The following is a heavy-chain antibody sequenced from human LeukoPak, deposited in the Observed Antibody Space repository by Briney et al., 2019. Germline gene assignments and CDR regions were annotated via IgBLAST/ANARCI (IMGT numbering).Heavy chain of an antibody. CDR2: LNPNSGGT. V-gene: IGHV1-2*02. CDR3: ARDPATTYYYNP. J-gene: IGHJ4*02. Sequence: ASVKVSCKASGYTFTDYYMHWVRQAPGQGLEWMGWLNPNSGGTNYAQKFQGRVTMTRDTCISTVYMELSSLRSDDTAVYYCARDPATTYYYNPWGQGTLVTVSS. CDR1: GYTFTDYY. D-gene: IGHD3-10*01.